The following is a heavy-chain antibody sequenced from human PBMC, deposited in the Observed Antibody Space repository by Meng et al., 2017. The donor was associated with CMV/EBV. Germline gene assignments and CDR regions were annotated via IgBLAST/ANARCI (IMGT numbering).Heavy chain of an antibody. CDR3: ARLKLLSCWFDP. CDR2: IYYSGST. Sequence: SETLSLTCTVSGGSISSSSYYWGWIRQPPGKGLEWIGSIYYSGSTYYNPSLKSRVTISVDTSKNQFSLKLNSVTAADTAVYYCARLKLLSCWFDPWGQGTLVTVSS. D-gene: IGHD2-2*01. J-gene: IGHJ5*02. CDR1: GGSISSSSYY. V-gene: IGHV4-39*01.